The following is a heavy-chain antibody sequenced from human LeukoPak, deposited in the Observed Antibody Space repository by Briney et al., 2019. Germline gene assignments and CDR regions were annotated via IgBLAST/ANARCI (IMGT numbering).Heavy chain of an antibody. CDR1: GYRFTNYW. D-gene: IGHD1-14*01. V-gene: IGHV5-51*01. CDR3: ARSRWGTSFDS. J-gene: IGHJ4*02. Sequence: GESLKISCQGSGYRFTNYWIGWVRQMPGKGLEWMGIIYPGDSDIRYSPSFQGQVTISADKSINTAFLQWGSLKASDTALYFCARSRWGTSFDSWGQGALVTVSS. CDR2: IYPGDSDI.